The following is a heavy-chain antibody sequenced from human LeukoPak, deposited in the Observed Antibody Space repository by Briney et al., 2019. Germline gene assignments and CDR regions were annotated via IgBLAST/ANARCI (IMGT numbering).Heavy chain of an antibody. Sequence: VASVKVSCKASGYTFTSYDINWVRQATGQGLEWMGWMNPNSGNTGYAQKFQGRVTITRNTSISTAYMELSSLRSEDTAVYYCARGVKTSKRITIFGVVIRGGSHFDYWGQGTLVTVSS. CDR3: ARGVKTSKRITIFGVVIRGGSHFDY. J-gene: IGHJ4*02. V-gene: IGHV1-8*01. CDR1: GYTFTSYD. D-gene: IGHD3-3*01. CDR2: MNPNSGNT.